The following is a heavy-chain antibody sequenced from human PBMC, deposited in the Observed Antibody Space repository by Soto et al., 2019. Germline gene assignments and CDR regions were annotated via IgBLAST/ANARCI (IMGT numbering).Heavy chain of an antibody. J-gene: IGHJ4*02. CDR3: ATKQALRRYSSGWYYFDY. V-gene: IGHV4-34*01. CDR1: GGSFSGYY. D-gene: IGHD6-19*01. Sequence: QVQLQQWGAGLLKPSETLSLTCAVYGGSFSGYYWNWIRQPPGKGLEWIGEINHSGSTNYNPSLKIRVTISVDTSKNQFSLKLSSVTAADTAVYYCATKQALRRYSSGWYYFDYWGQGILVTVSS. CDR2: INHSGST.